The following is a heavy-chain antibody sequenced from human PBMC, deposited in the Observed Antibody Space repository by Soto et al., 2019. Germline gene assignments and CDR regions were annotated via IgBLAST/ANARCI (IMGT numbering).Heavy chain of an antibody. CDR1: GGSISSGDYY. Sequence: SKTLSLTCTVSGGSISSGDYYWSWIRQPPGKGLEWIGYIYYSGSTYYNPSLKSRVTISVDTSKNQFSLKLSSVTAADTAVYYCARGRGAARPGWFDPWRQGTLVTVSS. J-gene: IGHJ5*02. V-gene: IGHV4-30-4*01. D-gene: IGHD6-6*01. CDR2: IYYSGST. CDR3: ARGRGAARPGWFDP.